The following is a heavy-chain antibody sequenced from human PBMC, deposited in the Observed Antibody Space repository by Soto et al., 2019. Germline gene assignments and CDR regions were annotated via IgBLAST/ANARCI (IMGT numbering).Heavy chain of an antibody. CDR3: ARVGRRYYYGMDV. Sequence: SEMLSLTCAVYGGSFSGYYWSWIRQPPGKGLEWIGEINHSGSTNYNPSLKSRVTISVDTSENQFSLKLSSVTAADTAVYYCARVGRRYYYGMDVWGQGTTVTVSS. CDR1: GGSFSGYY. V-gene: IGHV4-34*01. J-gene: IGHJ6*02. CDR2: INHSGST.